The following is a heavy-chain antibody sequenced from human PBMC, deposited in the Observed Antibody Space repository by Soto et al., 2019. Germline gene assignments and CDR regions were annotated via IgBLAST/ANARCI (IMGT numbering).Heavy chain of an antibody. J-gene: IGHJ6*03. Sequence: QVQLQQWGAGLLKPSETLSLTCAVYGGAFSGYYWSWIRQPPGKGLEWLGEINHSGSTNYNPSLNGRVTISVDTSKSQFSLTLSSATAAGTAVYDCARGRGYYGSGSYLTPPACYKDVWGKGTTVTVSS. CDR3: ARGRGYYGSGSYLTPPACYKDV. V-gene: IGHV4-34*01. CDR1: GGAFSGYY. CDR2: INHSGST. D-gene: IGHD3-10*01.